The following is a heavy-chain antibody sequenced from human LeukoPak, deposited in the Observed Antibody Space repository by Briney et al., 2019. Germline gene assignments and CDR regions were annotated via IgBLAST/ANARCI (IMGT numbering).Heavy chain of an antibody. V-gene: IGHV4-59*01. CDR2: IYYSGST. J-gene: IGHJ3*02. Sequence: PSETLSLTCTVSGGSISSYYWSWIRHPPGKGLEWIGYIYYSGSTNYNPSLKSRVTISVDTSKNQFSLKLSSVTAADTAVYYCARVEILGGWPGAFDIWGQGTMVTVSS. CDR3: ARVEILGGWPGAFDI. CDR1: GGSISSYY. D-gene: IGHD1-14*01.